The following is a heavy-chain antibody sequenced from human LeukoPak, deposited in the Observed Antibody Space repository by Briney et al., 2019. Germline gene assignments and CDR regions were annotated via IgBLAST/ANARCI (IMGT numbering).Heavy chain of an antibody. V-gene: IGHV4-34*01. CDR2: INHSGST. CDR1: GGSFSGYY. CDR3: ARVGDVTMVRGVIILNWFDP. J-gene: IGHJ5*02. D-gene: IGHD3-10*01. Sequence: SETLSLTCAVYGGSFSGYYWSWIRQPPGKGLEWIGEINHSGSTNYNPSLKSRVTISVDTSKNQFSLKLSSVTAADTAVYYCARVGDVTMVRGVIILNWFDPWGQGTLVTVSS.